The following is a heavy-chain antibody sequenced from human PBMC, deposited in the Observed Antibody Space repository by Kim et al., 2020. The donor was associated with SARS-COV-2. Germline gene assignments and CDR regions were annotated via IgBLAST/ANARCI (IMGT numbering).Heavy chain of an antibody. Sequence: GGSLRLSCAASGFTFSSYAMSWVRQAPGKGLEWVSAISGSGGSTYYADSVKGRFTISRDNSKNTLYLQMNSLRAEDTAVYYCAKDFTFGGVIRGWFDPWGQGTLVTVSS. CDR2: ISGSGGST. V-gene: IGHV3-23*01. J-gene: IGHJ5*02. D-gene: IGHD3-16*02. CDR3: AKDFTFGGVIRGWFDP. CDR1: GFTFSSYA.